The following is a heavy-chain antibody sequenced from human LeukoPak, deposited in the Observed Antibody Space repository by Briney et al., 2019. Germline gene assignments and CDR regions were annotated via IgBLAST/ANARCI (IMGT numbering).Heavy chain of an antibody. V-gene: IGHV4-39*01. J-gene: IGHJ3*01. CDR1: GGSITDTNYY. CDR2: IYYTGTT. Sequence: PSETLSLTCSVSGGSITDTNYYWAWIRQPPGKGLEWIANIYYTGTTYYNPSLKSRVTISVDTSNNRFSLKLSSATAADTAVYYCARDVSRTSWTWRWGQGTVVTVSS. D-gene: IGHD2-2*01. CDR3: ARDVSRTSWTWR.